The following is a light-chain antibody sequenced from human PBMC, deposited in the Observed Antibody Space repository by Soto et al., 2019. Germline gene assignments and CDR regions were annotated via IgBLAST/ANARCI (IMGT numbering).Light chain of an antibody. Sequence: DIQMTQSPSSLSASVGDRVTITCRASESISRHLNWYQQKPGKAPNLLIYAASTLQNGVPSRFSGSGSGTYFTPPISSLQPEDFATYSCQQSYSTLSTSFGQGTRRE. CDR3: QQSYSTLSTS. V-gene: IGKV1-39*01. CDR2: AAS. CDR1: ESISRH. J-gene: IGKJ5*01.